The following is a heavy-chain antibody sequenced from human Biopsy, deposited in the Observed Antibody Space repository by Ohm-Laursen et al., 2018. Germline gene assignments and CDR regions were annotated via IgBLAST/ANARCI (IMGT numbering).Heavy chain of an antibody. J-gene: IGHJ6*02. Sequence: GSLRLSWAASGFTFNAYWMYWVRQVPGKGLVWVSHIKSVGSWTNYADSVKGRFTISRDNAKNTLYLQMNSLRAKDTAVYYCVSFLKDLNMAVWGQGTTVTVSS. CDR3: VSFLKDLNMAV. V-gene: IGHV3-74*01. CDR1: GFTFNAYW. D-gene: IGHD2-15*01. CDR2: IKSVGSWT.